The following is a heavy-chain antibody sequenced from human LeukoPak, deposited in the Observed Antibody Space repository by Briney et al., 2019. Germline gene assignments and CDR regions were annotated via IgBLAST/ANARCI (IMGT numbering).Heavy chain of an antibody. Sequence: GESLKISCKGSGYSFTSYWIGWVRQMPGKGLEWMGTIYPGDSDTRYSPSFQGQVTISDDKSISTAYLQWSSLKASDTAMYYCARGPLLWFGELAYYFDYWGQGTLVTVSS. J-gene: IGHJ4*02. CDR3: ARGPLLWFGELAYYFDY. V-gene: IGHV5-51*01. CDR2: IYPGDSDT. CDR1: GYSFTSYW. D-gene: IGHD3-10*01.